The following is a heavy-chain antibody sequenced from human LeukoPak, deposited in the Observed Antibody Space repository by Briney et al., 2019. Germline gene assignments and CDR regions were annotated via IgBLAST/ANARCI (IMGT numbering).Heavy chain of an antibody. CDR3: ARASNNWNDAGIDY. D-gene: IGHD1-20*01. CDR2: IIPIFGTA. CDR1: GGTFSRYA. J-gene: IGHJ4*02. Sequence: SVKVSCKASGGTFSRYAISWVRQAPGQGLDWMGGIIPIFGTANYAQKFQGRVTITTDESTSTAYMELSSLRSEDTAVYYCARASNNWNDAGIDYWGQGTLVTVSS. V-gene: IGHV1-69*05.